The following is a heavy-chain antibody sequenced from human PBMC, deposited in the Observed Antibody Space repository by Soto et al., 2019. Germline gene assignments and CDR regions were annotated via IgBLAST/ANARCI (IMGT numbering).Heavy chain of an antibody. Sequence: QVQLQESGPGLVKPSGTLSLTCAVSGGSISSSNWWSWVRQPPGKRLEWIGEIYHSGSTNYNPSLKSRVTISVDKSKNQFSLKLSSVTAADTAVYYCASSEWELHHYYYGMDVWGQGTTVTVSS. D-gene: IGHD1-26*01. J-gene: IGHJ6*02. V-gene: IGHV4-4*02. CDR2: IYHSGST. CDR1: GGSISSSNW. CDR3: ASSEWELHHYYYGMDV.